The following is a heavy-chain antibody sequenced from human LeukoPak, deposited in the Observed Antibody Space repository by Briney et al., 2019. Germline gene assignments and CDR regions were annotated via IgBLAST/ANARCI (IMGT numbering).Heavy chain of an antibody. CDR1: GGTFSSYA. CDR3: ARNDYGDYFY. V-gene: IGHV1-69*06. CDR2: IIPIFGTA. Sequence: ASVKVSCKASGGTFSSYAISWVRQAPGQGLEWMGGIIPIFGTANYAQKFQGRVTITANKSTSTAYMELSSLRSEDTAVYYCARNDYGDYFYWGQGTLVTVSS. J-gene: IGHJ4*02. D-gene: IGHD4-17*01.